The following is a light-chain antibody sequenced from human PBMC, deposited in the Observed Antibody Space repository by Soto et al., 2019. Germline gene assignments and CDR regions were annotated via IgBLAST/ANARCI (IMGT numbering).Light chain of an antibody. CDR2: GAS. J-gene: IGKJ1*01. V-gene: IGKV3-20*01. Sequence: ESVLTQSPGALSLSPGGRATLSCRASQSVSSGYLAWYQQKPGQAPRLLIYGASSRATGIPDRFSGSGSGTDFTLTISRLEPEDFAVYYCPQYGSPWTFGQGTKVEIK. CDR3: PQYGSPWT. CDR1: QSVSSGY.